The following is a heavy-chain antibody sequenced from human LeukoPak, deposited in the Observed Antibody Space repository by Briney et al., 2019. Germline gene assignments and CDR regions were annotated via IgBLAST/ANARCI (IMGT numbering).Heavy chain of an antibody. D-gene: IGHD2-15*01. Sequence: GGSLRLSCAASGFSFSIAWMSWVRQAPGKGLEWVGRIKSKSEGETTDYAEPVKGRFSVSRDDSKNTLFLQMNSLKTEDTAVYYCATWAGSCRGCWGQGTLVTVSS. J-gene: IGHJ4*02. V-gene: IGHV3-15*01. CDR3: ATWAGSCRGC. CDR1: GFSFSIAW. CDR2: IKSKSEGETT.